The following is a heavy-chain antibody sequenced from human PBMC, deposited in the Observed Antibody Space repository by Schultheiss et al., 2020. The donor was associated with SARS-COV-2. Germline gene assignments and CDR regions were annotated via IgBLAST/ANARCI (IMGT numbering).Heavy chain of an antibody. CDR2: IWYDGSNK. Sequence: GGSLRLSCAASGFTFSSYGMHWVRQAPGKGLEWVAVIWYDGSNKYYADSVKGRFTISRDNSKNTLYLQMNSLRADDTAVYYCARVKSGYSYGRQNYYYGMDVWGQGTTVTVSS. V-gene: IGHV3-33*01. CDR1: GFTFSSYG. J-gene: IGHJ6*02. CDR3: ARVKSGYSYGRQNYYYGMDV. D-gene: IGHD5-18*01.